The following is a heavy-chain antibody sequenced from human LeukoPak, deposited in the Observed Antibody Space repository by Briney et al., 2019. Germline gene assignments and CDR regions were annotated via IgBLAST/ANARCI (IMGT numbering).Heavy chain of an antibody. CDR3: ATTYYDFWSGSTPYYYYGMDV. CDR1: GFTFSSYL. V-gene: IGHV3-7*01. CDR2: IKQDGSEK. Sequence: HPGGSLRLSCAASGFTFSSYLMSWVRQAPGKGLEWVAYIKQDGSEKYYVDSVKGLFTISRDNAKNSLYLQMNSLRAEDTAVYYCATTYYDFWSGSTPYYYYGMDVWGQGTTVTVSS. J-gene: IGHJ6*02. D-gene: IGHD3-3*01.